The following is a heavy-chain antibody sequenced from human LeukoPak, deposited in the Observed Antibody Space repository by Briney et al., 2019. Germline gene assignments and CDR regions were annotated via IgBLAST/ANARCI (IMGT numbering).Heavy chain of an antibody. V-gene: IGHV4-4*02. J-gene: IGHJ5*02. D-gene: IGHD3-3*01. CDR1: GGSISSSNW. CDR3: ARDLHYDFWSGLSWFDP. Sequence: SGTLSLTCAVSGGSISSSNWWSWVRQPPGKGLEWIGEIYHSGSTNYNPSLKSRVTISVDKSKNQSSLKLSSVTAADTAVYYCARDLHYDFWSGLSWFDPWGQGTLVTVSS. CDR2: IYHSGST.